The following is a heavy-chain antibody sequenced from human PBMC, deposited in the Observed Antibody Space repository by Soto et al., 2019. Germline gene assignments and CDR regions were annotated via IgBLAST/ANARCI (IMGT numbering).Heavy chain of an antibody. D-gene: IGHD5-12*01. CDR1: GGTFSSYA. CDR3: ATTMPPRDGYNHDAFDI. CDR2: IIPIFGTA. V-gene: IGHV1-69*01. J-gene: IGHJ3*02. Sequence: QVQLVQSGAEVKKTGSSVKVSCKASGGTFSSYAISWVRQAPGQGLEWMGGIIPIFGTANYAQKFQGRVTITADESTSTAYMELSSLRSEDTAVYYCATTMPPRDGYNHDAFDIWGQGTMVTVSS.